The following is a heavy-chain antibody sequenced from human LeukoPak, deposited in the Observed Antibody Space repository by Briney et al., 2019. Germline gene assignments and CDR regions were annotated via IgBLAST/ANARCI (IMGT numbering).Heavy chain of an antibody. CDR1: GGSISSGDYY. CDR3: ARGPTIVVVVAAIWFDP. CDR2: IYYSGST. J-gene: IGHJ5*02. V-gene: IGHV4-30-4*01. Sequence: SQTLSLTCTVSGGSISSGDYYWSWIRQPPGKGLEWIGYIYYSGSTYYNPSLKSRVTISVDTSKNQFSLKLSSVTAADTDVYYCARGPTIVVVVAAIWFDPWGQGTLVTVSS. D-gene: IGHD2-15*01.